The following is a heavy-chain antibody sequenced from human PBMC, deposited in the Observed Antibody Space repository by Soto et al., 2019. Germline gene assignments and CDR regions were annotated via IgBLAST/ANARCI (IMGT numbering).Heavy chain of an antibody. J-gene: IGHJ4*02. CDR2: ISGSDSGT. Sequence: GGSLRLSCAASGFTFRTYAMSWVRQAPGKGLEWVSAISGSDSGTYYADSVKGRFTVSRDNSKNTLYLQMNRLRAEDAAMYYCAKAPLGSCSGAICYSFDYWGQGTLVTVSS. CDR3: AKAPLGSCSGAICYSFDY. V-gene: IGHV3-23*01. D-gene: IGHD2-15*01. CDR1: GFTFRTYA.